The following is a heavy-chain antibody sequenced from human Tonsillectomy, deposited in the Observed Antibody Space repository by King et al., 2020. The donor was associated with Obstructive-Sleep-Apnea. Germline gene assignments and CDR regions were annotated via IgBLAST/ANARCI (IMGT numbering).Heavy chain of an antibody. J-gene: IGHJ5*02. CDR1: GFTFSSYG. CDR2: IWYDGSNK. V-gene: IGHV3-33*06. CDR3: AKDLNPTSYYSFKPDSSGTYPNWFDP. Sequence: QLVQSGGGVVQPGRSLRLSCAASGFTFSSYGMHWVRQAPGKGLEWVAVIWYDGSNKYYADSAKGRFTISRDNSKNTLYLQMNSLRAEDTAVYYCAKDLNPTSYYSFKPDSSGTYPNWFDPWGQGTLVTVSS. D-gene: IGHD3-22*01.